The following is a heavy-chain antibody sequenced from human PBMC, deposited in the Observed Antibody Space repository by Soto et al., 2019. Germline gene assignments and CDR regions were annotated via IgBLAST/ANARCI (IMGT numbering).Heavy chain of an antibody. V-gene: IGHV3-33*01. Sequence: QMQLVESGGGVVQPGRSLRLSCAASGFSFSIYGMHWVLQAPDKGLEWVAVIWNDGSKEYYAESVRGRFTIPRDNSINTLYLQMNSLRVEDTAVYYCARGPYFSWNLDVWGRGTLVTVSS. D-gene: IGHD3-9*01. CDR1: GFSFSIYG. J-gene: IGHJ2*01. CDR3: ARGPYFSWNLDV. CDR2: IWNDGSKE.